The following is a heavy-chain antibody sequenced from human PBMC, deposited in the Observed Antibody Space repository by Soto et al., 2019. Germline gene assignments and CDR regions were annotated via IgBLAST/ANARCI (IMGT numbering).Heavy chain of an antibody. CDR1: GFTFSSYA. CDR3: ARDWVDIVVVVAATGGMDV. V-gene: IGHV3-30-3*01. J-gene: IGHJ6*02. Sequence: QVQLVESGGGVVQPGRSLRLSCAASGFTFSSYAMHWVRQAPGKGLEWVAVISYDGSNKYYPDSVKGRFTISRDNSKNTLYLKMNSLRAEDTAVYYCARDWVDIVVVVAATGGMDVWGQGTTVTVSS. D-gene: IGHD2-15*01. CDR2: ISYDGSNK.